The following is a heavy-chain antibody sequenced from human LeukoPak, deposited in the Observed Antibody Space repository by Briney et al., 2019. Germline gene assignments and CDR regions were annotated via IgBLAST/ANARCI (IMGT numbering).Heavy chain of an antibody. Sequence: ASVKVSCKASGYTFTTYGISWVRQAPGQGLEWMGWISGYNGITSYAQNLQGRVTMTTDTSTSTAYMELRSLRSDDTAVYYRARCPDPSYGDYVGTYYYYYYMDVWGKGTTVTVSS. D-gene: IGHD4-17*01. CDR1: GYTFTTYG. J-gene: IGHJ6*03. CDR3: ARCPDPSYGDYVGTYYYYYYMDV. V-gene: IGHV1-18*01. CDR2: ISGYNGIT.